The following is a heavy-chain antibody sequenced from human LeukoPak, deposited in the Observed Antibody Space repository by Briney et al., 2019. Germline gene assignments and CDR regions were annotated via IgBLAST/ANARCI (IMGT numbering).Heavy chain of an antibody. CDR2: IIPILGIA. D-gene: IGHD3-22*01. J-gene: IGHJ4*02. CDR3: ARDPPNYYDSSGYTVDY. CDR1: GGTFSSYA. V-gene: IGHV1-69*04. Sequence: SVKVSCKASGGTFSSYAISWVRQAPGQGLAWMGRIIPILGIANYAQKFQGRVTITADKSTSTAYMELSSLRSEDTAVYYCARDPPNYYDSSGYTVDYWGQGTLVTVSS.